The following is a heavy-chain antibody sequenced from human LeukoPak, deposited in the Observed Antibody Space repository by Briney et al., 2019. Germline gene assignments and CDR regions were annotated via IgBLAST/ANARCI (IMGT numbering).Heavy chain of an antibody. J-gene: IGHJ3*02. V-gene: IGHV4-30-4*08. CDR3: ARDGIHYSSGWYYAFDI. D-gene: IGHD6-19*01. CDR2: IYYSGST. CDR1: GASISSGDYY. Sequence: SETLSLTCTVSGASISSGDYYWSWIRQAPGKGLEWIGYIYYSGSTYYNPSLKSRVTISVDTSKNQFSLKLSSVTAADTAVYYCARDGIHYSSGWYYAFDIWGQGTMVTVSS.